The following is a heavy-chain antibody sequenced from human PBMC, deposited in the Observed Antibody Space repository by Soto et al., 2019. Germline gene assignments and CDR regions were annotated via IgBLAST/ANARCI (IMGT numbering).Heavy chain of an antibody. J-gene: IGHJ4*02. D-gene: IGHD2-15*01. CDR1: NDSLSSHF. CDR3: AGDSSSVSSVVAAY. Sequence: QVQLLQSGAAVRKPGASVTVSCKASNDSLSSHFIHWVRQAPGEGLEWNGIINPVPNNSSYSKELQGRLTSTSDMHSRTAYMQLSTLSFDDTAVYYCAGDSSSVSSVVAAYWGQGPLVTFSS. V-gene: IGHV1-46*01. CDR2: INPVPNNS.